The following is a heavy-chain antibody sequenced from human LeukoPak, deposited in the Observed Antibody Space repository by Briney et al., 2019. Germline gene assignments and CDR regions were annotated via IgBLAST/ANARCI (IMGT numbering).Heavy chain of an antibody. CDR2: IYSGGSS. J-gene: IGHJ3*02. CDR3: ARSLYYYGSGSYWPHAFDI. Sequence: GGSLRLSCAASGFTVSSNYMTWVRQAPGKGLEWVSIIYSGGSSYYADSVKGRFTNSRDNSKNTLYLQMNSLRAEDTAVYYCARSLYYYGSGSYWPHAFDIWGQGTMVTVSS. V-gene: IGHV3-66*01. D-gene: IGHD3-10*01. CDR1: GFTVSSNY.